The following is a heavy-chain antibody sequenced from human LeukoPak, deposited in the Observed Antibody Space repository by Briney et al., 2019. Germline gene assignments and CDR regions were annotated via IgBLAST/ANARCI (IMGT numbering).Heavy chain of an antibody. CDR3: ARDLVTVTKGFDI. D-gene: IGHD4-17*01. Sequence: SETLSLTCAVSDDSFSSHYWTWIRQPPGKGLEWIGYIPYIGSTNYNPSLKSRVTISIDTSRNQFSLRLSSVTAADTAVYYCARDLVTVTKGFDIWGQGTMVSVSS. J-gene: IGHJ3*02. CDR1: DDSFSSHY. V-gene: IGHV4-59*11. CDR2: IPYIGST.